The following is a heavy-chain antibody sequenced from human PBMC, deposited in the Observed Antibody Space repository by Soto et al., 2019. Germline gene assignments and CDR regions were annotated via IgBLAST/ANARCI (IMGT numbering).Heavy chain of an antibody. CDR1: GFTFGASA. Sequence: EVQLVESGGGLVQPGGSLKLSCAASGFTFGASALRWVRQASGKGLEWLGRIGSKGETYATAYAASVKGRFTISRDDSKNKAYLQMTSLESEDTAVYYCSRDDSDWFFNWGRGALVTVSS. CDR3: SRDDSDWFFN. CDR2: IGSKGETYAT. V-gene: IGHV3-73*02. D-gene: IGHD3-9*01. J-gene: IGHJ4*02.